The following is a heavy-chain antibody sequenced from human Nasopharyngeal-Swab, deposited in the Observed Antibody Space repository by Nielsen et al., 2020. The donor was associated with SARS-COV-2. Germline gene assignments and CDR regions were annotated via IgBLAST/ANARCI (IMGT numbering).Heavy chain of an antibody. CDR2: ISGSGGST. CDR1: GFTFSSYA. D-gene: IGHD1-26*01. V-gene: IGHV3-23*01. CDR3: ARDLSWELTLFGRFDY. J-gene: IGHJ4*02. Sequence: GESLKISCAASGFTFSSYAMSWVRQAPGKGLEWVSAISGSGGSTYYADSVEGRFTISRDNAKNSLYLQMNSLRAEDTAVYYCARDLSWELTLFGRFDYWGQGTLVTVSS.